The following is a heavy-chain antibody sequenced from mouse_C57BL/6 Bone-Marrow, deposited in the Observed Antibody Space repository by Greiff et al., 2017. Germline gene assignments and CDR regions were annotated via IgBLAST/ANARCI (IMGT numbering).Heavy chain of an antibody. D-gene: IGHD1-1*01. CDR1: GYSITSGYY. CDR2: ISYDGSN. J-gene: IGHJ4*01. V-gene: IGHV3-6*01. Sequence: EVKLQESGPGLVKPSQSLSLTCSVTGYSITSGYYWNWIRQFPGNKLEWMGYISYDGSNNYNPSLKNRISITRDTSKNQFFLKLNSVTTEDTATYYCARDTTVVEDYAMDYWGQGTSVTVSS. CDR3: ARDTTVVEDYAMDY.